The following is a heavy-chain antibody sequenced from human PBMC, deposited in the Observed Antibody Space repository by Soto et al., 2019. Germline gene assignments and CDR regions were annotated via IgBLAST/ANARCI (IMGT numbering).Heavy chain of an antibody. CDR1: GGSISSSSYY. Sequence: SETLSLTCTVSGGSISSSSYYWGWIRQPPGKGLEWIGCIYYSGSTYYNPSLKSRVTISVDTSKSQFSLKLSSVTAADTAVYYCTCIFSGGYGYGFYYYGMDVWGQGTTVTVSS. D-gene: IGHD5-18*01. CDR3: TCIFSGGYGYGFYYYGMDV. J-gene: IGHJ6*02. CDR2: IYYSGST. V-gene: IGHV4-39*01.